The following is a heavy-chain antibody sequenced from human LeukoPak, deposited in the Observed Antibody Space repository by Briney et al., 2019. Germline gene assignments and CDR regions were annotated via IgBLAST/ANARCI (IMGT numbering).Heavy chain of an antibody. CDR1: GGSFSGYY. CDR2: INHSGST. V-gene: IGHV4-34*01. D-gene: IGHD3-22*01. Sequence: SETLSLTCAVYGGSFSGYYWSWIRQPPGKGLEWIGEINHSGSTNYNPSLKSRVTISVDTSKNQFSLKLSSVTAADTAVYYCARANYYDSSVYYANGGQETLVTVSS. CDR3: ARANYYDSSVYYAN. J-gene: IGHJ4*02.